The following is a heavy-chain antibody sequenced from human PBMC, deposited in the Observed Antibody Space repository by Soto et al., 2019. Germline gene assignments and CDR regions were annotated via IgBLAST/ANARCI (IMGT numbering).Heavy chain of an antibody. V-gene: IGHV3-33*08. D-gene: IGHD6-13*01. CDR1: SFNFSSYG. CDR3: ATSGIAAAGTKHDAFDI. CDR2: IWYDGSNK. J-gene: IGHJ3*02. Sequence: GGPLTLSRVTSSFNFSSYGLHRVPPGTSKGLEWVAVIWYDGSNKYYADSVKGRFTISRDNSKNTLYLQMNSLRAEDTAVYYCATSGIAAAGTKHDAFDIWGQGTMVTVSS.